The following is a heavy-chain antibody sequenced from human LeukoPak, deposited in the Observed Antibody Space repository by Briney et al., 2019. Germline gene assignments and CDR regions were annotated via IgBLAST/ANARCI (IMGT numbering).Heavy chain of an antibody. V-gene: IGHV4-34*01. CDR2: INHSGST. J-gene: IGHJ5*02. CDR1: GGSFSGYY. D-gene: IGHD6-13*01. Sequence: PSETLSLTCAVYGGSFSGYYWSWIRQPPGKGLEWIGEINHSGSTNYNPSLKSRVTISVDTSKSQFSLKLSSVTAADTAVYYCARGRSWYGDWFDPWGQGTLVTVSS. CDR3: ARGRSWYGDWFDP.